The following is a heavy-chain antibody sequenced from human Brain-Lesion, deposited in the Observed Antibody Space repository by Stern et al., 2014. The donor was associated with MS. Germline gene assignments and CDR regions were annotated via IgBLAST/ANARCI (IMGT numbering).Heavy chain of an antibody. CDR2: IYYSGAT. V-gene: IGHV4-39*01. J-gene: IGHJ3*01. CDR1: GGSVSSNRYY. D-gene: IGHD3/OR15-3a*01. Sequence: QLVESGPGLVKPSETLSLTCSISGGSVSSNRYYWGWIRQPPGKGLEWIGIIYYSGATFSNPSLKGRVSIPMDTSKNQFPLSLSSVTAADTAVYYCGRAGLDDTFDVWGQGTMVTVSS. CDR3: GRAGLDDTFDV.